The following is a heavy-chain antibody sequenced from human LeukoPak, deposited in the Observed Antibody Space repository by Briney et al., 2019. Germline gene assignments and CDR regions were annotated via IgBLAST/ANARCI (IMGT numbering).Heavy chain of an antibody. J-gene: IGHJ4*02. V-gene: IGHV4-30-4*08. CDR1: GGSISSGDYY. Sequence: SETLSLTCTVSGGSISSGDYYWSWIRQPPGKGLEWIGYIYYSGSTYYNPSLKSRVTISVDTSKNQFSLKLSSVTAADTAVYYCARSTRRQRYFDYWGQGTLVTVSS. CDR2: IYYSGST. D-gene: IGHD2-2*01. CDR3: ARSTRRQRYFDY.